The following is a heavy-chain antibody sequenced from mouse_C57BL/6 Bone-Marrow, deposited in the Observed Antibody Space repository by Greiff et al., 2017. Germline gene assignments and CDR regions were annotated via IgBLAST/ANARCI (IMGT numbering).Heavy chain of an antibody. CDR2: IDPSDSET. Sequence: QVQLQQPGAELVRPGSSVKLSCKASGYTFTSYWMHWVKQRPIQGLEWIGNIDPSDSETHYNQKFKDKATLTVDKSSSTAYMQLSSLTSEDSAVYDCARRDSSGYWFAYWGQGTLVTVSA. D-gene: IGHD3-2*02. V-gene: IGHV1-52*01. CDR1: GYTFTSYW. J-gene: IGHJ3*01. CDR3: ARRDSSGYWFAY.